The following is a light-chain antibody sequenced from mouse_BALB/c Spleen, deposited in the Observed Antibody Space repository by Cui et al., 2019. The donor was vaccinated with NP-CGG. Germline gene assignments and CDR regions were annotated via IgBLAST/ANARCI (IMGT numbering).Light chain of an antibody. Sequence: QAVVSQDSALTTSPGETVTLTCRSSTGSVTTSNYANWFQENPDRFFTGLIGGTNNRVPGVPARFSGSLIGDKAALTITGAQTEDEAIYFCALWYSNHWVFGGGTKLTVL. J-gene: IGLJ1*01. CDR1: TGSVTTSNY. V-gene: IGLV1*01. CDR2: GTN. CDR3: ALWYSNHWV.